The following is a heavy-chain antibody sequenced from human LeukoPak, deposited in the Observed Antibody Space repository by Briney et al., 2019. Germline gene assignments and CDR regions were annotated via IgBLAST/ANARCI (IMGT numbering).Heavy chain of an antibody. CDR1: GFTFSSYS. CDR2: ISSSSSYI. Sequence: SGGSLRLSCAASGFTFSSYSMNRVRQAPGKGLEWVSSISSSSSYIYYADSVKGRFTISRDNAKNSLYLQMNSLRAEDTAVYYCARDADSSSWSMYYYYGMDVWGQGTTVTVSS. V-gene: IGHV3-21*01. D-gene: IGHD6-13*01. CDR3: ARDADSSSWSMYYYYGMDV. J-gene: IGHJ6*02.